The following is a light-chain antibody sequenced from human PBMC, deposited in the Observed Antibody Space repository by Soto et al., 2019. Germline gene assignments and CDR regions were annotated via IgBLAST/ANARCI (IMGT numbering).Light chain of an antibody. J-gene: IGKJ2*01. CDR3: QQSHGIPYT. V-gene: IGKV1-39*01. Sequence: DIQMTQSPSSLSASVGDRVTITCRASQTISTYLNWYQQKPGKAPKLLIYAASSLQSGFPSRFSGSGSGTDFTLTISSLQPEDFAIYYCQQSHGIPYTFGQGTKLEIK. CDR2: AAS. CDR1: QTISTY.